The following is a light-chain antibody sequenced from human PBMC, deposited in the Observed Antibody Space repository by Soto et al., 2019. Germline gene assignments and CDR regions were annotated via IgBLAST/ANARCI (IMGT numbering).Light chain of an antibody. V-gene: IGKV1-5*03. J-gene: IGKJ1*01. CDR1: QSISSW. Sequence: DIPMTQSPSTLSASVGDRVTITCRASQSISSWLAWYQQKPGKAPKLLIYEASSSEIGVPPRFRGSGFGTEFTLTISSLQPDDFAPYYCQRYKESSTFGQGTRLEIK. CDR2: EAS. CDR3: QRYKESST.